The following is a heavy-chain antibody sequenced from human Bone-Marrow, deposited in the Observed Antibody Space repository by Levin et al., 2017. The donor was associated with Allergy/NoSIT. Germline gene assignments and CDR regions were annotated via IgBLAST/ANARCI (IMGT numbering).Heavy chain of an antibody. CDR1: GGPFSSYA. Sequence: SVKVSCKASGGPFSSYAISWVRQAPAQGPEWMGGIVPMFGTTKYAQRFQGRVTFTADESTSTAYMELSSLIFDDTAVYYCASGGKQLWDLYYCHYWGQGTQVTVSS. V-gene: IGHV1-69*13. CDR2: IVPMFGTT. CDR3: ASGGKQLWDLYYCHY. D-gene: IGHD1-26*01. J-gene: IGHJ4*02.